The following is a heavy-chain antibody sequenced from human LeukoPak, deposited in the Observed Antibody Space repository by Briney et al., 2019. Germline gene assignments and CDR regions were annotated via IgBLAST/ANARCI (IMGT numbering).Heavy chain of an antibody. CDR2: INPSGGST. CDR1: GYTFISYS. CDR3: ARELRDIVLMVYALGSFDY. J-gene: IGHJ4*02. D-gene: IGHD2-8*01. V-gene: IGHV1-46*01. Sequence: GASVKVSCKASGYTFISYSMNWVRQAPGQGLEWMGIINPSGGSTSYAQKFQGRVTMTRDMSTSTVYMELSSLRSEDTAVYYCARELRDIVLMVYALGSFDYWGQGTLVTVSS.